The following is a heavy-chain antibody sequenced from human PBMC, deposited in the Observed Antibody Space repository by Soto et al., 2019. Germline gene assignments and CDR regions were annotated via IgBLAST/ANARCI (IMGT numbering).Heavy chain of an antibody. J-gene: IGHJ4*02. V-gene: IGHV4-39*02. CDR2: IYYSGST. Sequence: SETLSLTCSVAGGSISSSSYYWGWIRQPPGKGLEWIGSIYYSGSTYYNPSLKSRVTISVDTSKNQFSLKLSSVTAADTAVYYCAREDYGDYVTDYWGQGTLVTVS. D-gene: IGHD4-17*01. CDR3: AREDYGDYVTDY. CDR1: GGSISSSSYY.